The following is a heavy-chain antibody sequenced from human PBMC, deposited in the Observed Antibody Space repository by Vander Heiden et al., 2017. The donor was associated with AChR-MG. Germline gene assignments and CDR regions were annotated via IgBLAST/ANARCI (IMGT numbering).Heavy chain of an antibody. D-gene: IGHD2-15*01. CDR3: ARSKDIVVVVAAGHRGFDP. V-gene: IGHV1-46*01. J-gene: IGHJ5*02. CDR1: GYTFTSYY. Sequence: QVQLVQSGAEVKKPGASVKVSCKASGYTFTSYYMHWVRQAPGQGLEWMGIINPSGGSTSYAQKFQGRVTMTRDTSTSTVYMELSSLRSEDTAVYYCARSKDIVVVVAAGHRGFDPWCQGTLVTVSS. CDR2: INPSGGST.